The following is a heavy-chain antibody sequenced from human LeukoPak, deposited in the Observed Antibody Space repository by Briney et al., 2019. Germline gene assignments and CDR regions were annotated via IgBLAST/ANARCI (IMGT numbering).Heavy chain of an antibody. CDR3: AKDPTDYVWGSYRYKEPDY. Sequence: GGSLRLSCAASGFTFSSYGMHWVRQAPGKGLEWVAFIRYDGSNKYYADSVKGRFTISRDNSKNTLYLQMNSLRAEDTAVYYCAKDPTDYVWGSYRYKEPDYWGQGTLVTVSS. CDR2: IRYDGSNK. CDR1: GFTFSSYG. D-gene: IGHD3-16*02. V-gene: IGHV3-30*02. J-gene: IGHJ4*02.